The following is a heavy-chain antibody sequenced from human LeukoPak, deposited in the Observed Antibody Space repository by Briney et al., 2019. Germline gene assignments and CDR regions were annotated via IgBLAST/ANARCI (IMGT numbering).Heavy chain of an antibody. CDR3: AGPDSSGYYVGY. CDR2: IYYSGST. D-gene: IGHD3-22*01. Sequence: SETLSLTCTVSGGSISSYYWSWIRQPPGKGLEWIGYIYYSGSTNYNPSLKSRVTISVDTSKNQFSLKLSSVTAADTAVYYCAGPDSSGYYVGYWGQGTLVTVSS. V-gene: IGHV4-59*08. CDR1: GGSISSYY. J-gene: IGHJ4*02.